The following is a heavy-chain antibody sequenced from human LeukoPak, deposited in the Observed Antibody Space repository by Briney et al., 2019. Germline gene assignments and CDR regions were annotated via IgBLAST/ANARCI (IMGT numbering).Heavy chain of an antibody. J-gene: IGHJ4*02. CDR3: SGHGSNSY. Sequence: GGSLRLSCAASGFTFSNNALSWFRQAPGKGLEWVSDIRSDGTTSYAESVKGRFTISRDNSKNTLYLQMNRLRVEDTALYYASGHGSNSYWGRGTLVTVSS. CDR1: GFTFSNNA. CDR2: IRSDGTT. V-gene: IGHV3-23*01. D-gene: IGHD6-13*01.